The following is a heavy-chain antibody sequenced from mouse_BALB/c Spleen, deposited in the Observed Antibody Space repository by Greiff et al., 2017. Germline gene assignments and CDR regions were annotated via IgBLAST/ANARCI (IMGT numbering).Heavy chain of an antibody. V-gene: IGHV1-81*01. CDR1: GYTFTDYV. J-gene: IGHJ4*01. Sequence: QVQLQQSGPELVKPGASVKMSCKASGYTFTDYVISWVKQRTGQGLEWIGAIYPGNGDTSYNQKFKGKATLTADKSSSTAYMQLSSLTSEDSAVYYCARGYPSYAMDYWGQGTSVTVSS. CDR2: IYPGNGDT. D-gene: IGHD1-2*01. CDR3: ARGYPSYAMDY.